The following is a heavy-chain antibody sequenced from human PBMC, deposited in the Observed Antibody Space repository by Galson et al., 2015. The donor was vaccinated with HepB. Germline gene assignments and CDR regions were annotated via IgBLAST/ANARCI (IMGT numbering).Heavy chain of an antibody. CDR3: ARLGQRLVADAFDI. CDR2: IKQDANEK. J-gene: IGHJ3*02. D-gene: IGHD6-13*01. CDR1: GFTFSSYW. Sequence: SLRLSCAASGFTFSSYWMSWVRQAPGKGLEWVANIKQDANEKYYVDSVKGRFTISRDNAKKSLYLQMNSLRVEDTAVYYCARLGQRLVADAFDIWGQGTMVTVSS. V-gene: IGHV3-7*01.